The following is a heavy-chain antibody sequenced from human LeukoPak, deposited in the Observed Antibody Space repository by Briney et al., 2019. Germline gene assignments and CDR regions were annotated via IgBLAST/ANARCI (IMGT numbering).Heavy chain of an antibody. CDR2: ISGSGGST. CDR3: AKDHYDYVWGSYRSGVDY. D-gene: IGHD3-16*02. CDR1: GFTFSSYA. J-gene: IGHJ4*02. V-gene: IGHV3-23*01. Sequence: PGGSLRLSCAASGFTFSSYAMSWVRQAPGKGLEWVSAISGSGGSTYYADSVKGRFTISRDNSKNTLYLQMNSLRAEDTAVYYCAKDHYDYVWGSYRSGVDYWGQGTLVTVSP.